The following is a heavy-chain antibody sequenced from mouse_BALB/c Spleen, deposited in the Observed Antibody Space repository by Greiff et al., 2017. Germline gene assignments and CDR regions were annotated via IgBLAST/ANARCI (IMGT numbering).Heavy chain of an antibody. CDR3: ARFATFAY. J-gene: IGHJ3*01. CDR1: GYAFSSYW. Sequence: QVQLKESGPELVRPGSSVKISCKASGYAFSSYWMNWVKQRPGQGLEWIGQIYPGDGDTNYNGKFKGKATLTADKSSSTAYMQLSILTSEDSAVYCCARFATFAYWGQGTLVTVSA. CDR2: IYPGDGDT. V-gene: IGHV1-80*01. D-gene: IGHD6-1*01.